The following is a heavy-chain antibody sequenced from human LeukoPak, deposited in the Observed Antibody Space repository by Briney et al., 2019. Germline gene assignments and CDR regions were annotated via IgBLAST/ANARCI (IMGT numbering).Heavy chain of an antibody. CDR2: IYYSGST. CDR1: GGSISSSSYY. V-gene: IGHV4-39*01. Sequence: SETLSLTCTVSGGSISSSSYYWGWIRQPPGKGLEWIGSIYYSGSTYYNPSLKSRVTISVDTSKNQFSLKLSSVTAADTAVYYCARASGYVEFLPLEYWGRGTLVTVSS. J-gene: IGHJ4*02. D-gene: IGHD5-12*01. CDR3: ARASGYVEFLPLEY.